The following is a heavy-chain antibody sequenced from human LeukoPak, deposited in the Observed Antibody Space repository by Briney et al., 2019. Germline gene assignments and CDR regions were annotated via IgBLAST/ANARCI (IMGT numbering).Heavy chain of an antibody. Sequence: GGSLRLSCAPSGFTFSYHWMTWVRQAPGKGLEWVANIKRDGSETHYVDSVKGRFTISRDNSDNMVYLQMNSLRVDDTAVYYCAKGATVKSFNFWGQGTLVTVSS. J-gene: IGHJ4*02. CDR1: GFTFSYHW. V-gene: IGHV3-7*05. D-gene: IGHD4-17*01. CDR3: AKGATVKSFNF. CDR2: IKRDGSET.